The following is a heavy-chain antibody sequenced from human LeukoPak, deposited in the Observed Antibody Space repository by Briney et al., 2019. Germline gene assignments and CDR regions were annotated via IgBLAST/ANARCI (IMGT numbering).Heavy chain of an antibody. V-gene: IGHV1-2*04. D-gene: IGHD6-19*01. CDR2: INPNSGGT. Sequence: GASVKVSCKASGYTFTGYYMHWVRQAPGQGLEWMGWINPNSGGTNYAQKFQGWVTMTRDTSISTAYMELSRLRSDDTAVYYCAIHKKYSSGFDYWGQGTLVTVSS. J-gene: IGHJ4*02. CDR1: GYTFTGYY. CDR3: AIHKKYSSGFDY.